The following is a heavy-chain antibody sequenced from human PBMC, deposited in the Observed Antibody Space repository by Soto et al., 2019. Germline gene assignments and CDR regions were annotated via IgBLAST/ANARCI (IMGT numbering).Heavy chain of an antibody. V-gene: IGHV4-34*01. J-gene: IGHJ4*02. D-gene: IGHD5-18*01. Sequence: SQTLSLTCAVYGGSFSGYYWSWIRQPPGKGLEWIGEINHSGSTNYNPSLKSRVTISVDTSKNQFSLKLSSVTAADTAVYYCARVSGLQLWLRRDYFDYWGQGTLVTVSS. CDR2: INHSGST. CDR3: ARVSGLQLWLRRDYFDY. CDR1: GGSFSGYY.